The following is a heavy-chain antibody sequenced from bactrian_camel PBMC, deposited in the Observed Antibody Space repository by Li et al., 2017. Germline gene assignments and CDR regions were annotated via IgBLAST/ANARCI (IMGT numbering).Heavy chain of an antibody. CDR3: AMASGGWFGFWDY. CDR2: IDADGRA. J-gene: IGHJ4*01. CDR1: GYTYSSNC. D-gene: IGHD3*01. Sequence: VQLVESGGGSVQARGSLRLSCAASGYTYSSNCMGWFRQAPGKEREGVAAIDADGRASIAQSVTGRFSISKDNAKNTVYLQINSLKSEDTALYYCAMASGGWFGFWDYWGRGTQVTVS. V-gene: IGHV3S53*01.